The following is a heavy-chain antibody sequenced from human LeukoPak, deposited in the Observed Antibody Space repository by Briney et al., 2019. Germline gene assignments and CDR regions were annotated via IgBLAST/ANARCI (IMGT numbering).Heavy chain of an antibody. CDR3: ARARYCGSTSCYRILIWCDP. CDR2: INHSGST. Sequence: SETLSLTCAVYGGSFSGYYWGSIRQPPGKGLELIGEINHSGSTNYNPSLKSPVTISVDTSKNQFSLKLSSVTAADTAVYYCARARYCGSTSCYRILIWCDPWGRGTLVSVPS. V-gene: IGHV4-34*01. J-gene: IGHJ5*02. D-gene: IGHD2-2*01. CDR1: GGSFSGYY.